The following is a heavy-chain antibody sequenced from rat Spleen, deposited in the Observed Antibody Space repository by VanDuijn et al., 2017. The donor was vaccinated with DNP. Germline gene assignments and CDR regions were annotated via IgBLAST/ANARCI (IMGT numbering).Heavy chain of an antibody. CDR2: ISNTGDST. V-gene: IGHV5-27*01. Sequence: EVQLVESGGGLVQPGRSLKLSCAASGFTFSDYYMAWVRQAPTKGLEWVAYISNTGDSTYYRDSVKGRFTISRDNAKSTLYLQMNGLRSEDMATYYCATDFERGYWGQGVMVTVSS. D-gene: IGHD1-11*01. CDR3: ATDFERGY. J-gene: IGHJ2*01. CDR1: GFTFSDYY.